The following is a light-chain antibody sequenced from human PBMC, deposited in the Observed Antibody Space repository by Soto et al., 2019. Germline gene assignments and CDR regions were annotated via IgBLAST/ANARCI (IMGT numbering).Light chain of an antibody. J-gene: IGKJ3*01. Sequence: DIQMTQSPSSLSASVGDRVTITCRASQSISSYLNWYQQKPGKAPKLLIYAASSLQSGVPSRFSGSGSGTDFTLTISSLQPEDFATYYCQKRYSTPFFGPGTKVDIK. CDR2: AAS. CDR3: QKRYSTPF. CDR1: QSISSY. V-gene: IGKV1-39*01.